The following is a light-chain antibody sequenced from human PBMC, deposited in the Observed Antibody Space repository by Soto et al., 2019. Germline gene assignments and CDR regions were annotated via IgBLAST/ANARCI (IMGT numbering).Light chain of an antibody. CDR2: GAS. V-gene: IGKV3-15*01. Sequence: EIVMTQSTATLSVSPGERATLSCRASQSVSINLAWYQQKPGQAPRLLIYGASTRATGIPARFSGSGSGTEFTLTISSLQSEDFAVYYCQQYNNWPTWTFGQGSKVDI. CDR1: QSVSIN. CDR3: QQYNNWPTWT. J-gene: IGKJ1*01.